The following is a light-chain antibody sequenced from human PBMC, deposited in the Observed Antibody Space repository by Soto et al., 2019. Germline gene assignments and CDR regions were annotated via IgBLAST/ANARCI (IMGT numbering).Light chain of an antibody. J-gene: IGKJ1*01. V-gene: IGKV3-20*01. CDR3: QQYGSWT. CDR1: QSVSSSY. Sequence: EIVLTQSPGTLALSPVERATLSCRASQSVSSSYLAWYQQKPGQAPRLPIYGASSRATGIPDRFSGSGSGTDFTLTISRLEPEDFAVYYCQQYGSWTFGQGTKVDIK. CDR2: GAS.